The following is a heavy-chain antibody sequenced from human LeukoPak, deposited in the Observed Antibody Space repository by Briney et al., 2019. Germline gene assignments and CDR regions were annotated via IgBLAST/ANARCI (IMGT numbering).Heavy chain of an antibody. J-gene: IGHJ4*02. CDR3: AKGGYYDSSGYYLFDY. V-gene: IGHV3-23*01. CDR2: ISGSGGST. Sequence: PGGSLRLSCAASGFTFSSDAMSWVRQAPGKGLEWVSAISGSGGSTYYADSVKGRFTISRDNSKNTLYLQMNSLRAEDTAVYYCAKGGYYDSSGYYLFDYWGQGTLVTVSS. CDR1: GFTFSSDA. D-gene: IGHD3-22*01.